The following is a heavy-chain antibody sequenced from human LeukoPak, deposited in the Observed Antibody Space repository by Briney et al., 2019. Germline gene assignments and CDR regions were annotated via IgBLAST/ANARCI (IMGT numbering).Heavy chain of an antibody. J-gene: IGHJ4*02. D-gene: IGHD3-3*01. CDR2: IYHSGST. V-gene: IGHV4-38-2*01. Sequence: PSETLSLTCAVSGYSISSGYCWGWIRQPPGKGLEWIGSIYHSGSTYYNPSLKSRVTISVDTSKNQFSLKLSSVTAADTAVYYCARVPSGYYVDYWGQGTLVTVSS. CDR1: GYSISSGYC. CDR3: ARVPSGYYVDY.